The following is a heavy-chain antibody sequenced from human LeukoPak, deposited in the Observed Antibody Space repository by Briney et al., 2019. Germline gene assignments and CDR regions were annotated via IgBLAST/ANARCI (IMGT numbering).Heavy chain of an antibody. Sequence: ASVKVSCKASGYTFTGYYMHWVLQAPGQGLEWMGWINPNSGGTNYAQKFQGRVTMTRDTSISTAYMELSRLRSDDTAVYYCARDSSSWQPDFDYWGQGTLVTVSS. D-gene: IGHD6-13*01. V-gene: IGHV1-2*02. J-gene: IGHJ4*02. CDR3: ARDSSSWQPDFDY. CDR1: GYTFTGYY. CDR2: INPNSGGT.